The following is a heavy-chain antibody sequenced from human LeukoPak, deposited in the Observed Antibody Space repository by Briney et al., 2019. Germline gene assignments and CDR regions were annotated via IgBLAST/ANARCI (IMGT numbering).Heavy chain of an antibody. CDR2: INPSGGST. Sequence: ASVKVSCEASGYTFTSYYMHWVRQAPGQGLEWMGIINPSGGSTSYAQKFQGRVTMTRDTSTSTVYMELSSLRSEDTAVYYCAILSRTAEYFDYWGQGTLVTVSS. D-gene: IGHD2-2*01. J-gene: IGHJ4*02. CDR3: AILSRTAEYFDY. CDR1: GYTFTSYY. V-gene: IGHV1-46*01.